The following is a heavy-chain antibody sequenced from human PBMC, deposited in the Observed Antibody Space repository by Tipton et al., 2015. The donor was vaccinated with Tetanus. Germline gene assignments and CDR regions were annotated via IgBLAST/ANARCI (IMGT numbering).Heavy chain of an antibody. CDR1: GFTFSDSI. J-gene: IGHJ4*02. CDR2: ITWNGGKV. Sequence: AVSGFTFSDSIMHWVRQVPGKGLEWVSGITWNGGKVDYAESVRGRFTISRDNGNTSLYLQMNSLRPEDTAVYYCAKDGCFSLGCLGSDYWGQGNLVTVSS. D-gene: IGHD3-16*01. CDR3: AKDGCFSLGCLGSDY. V-gene: IGHV3-9*01.